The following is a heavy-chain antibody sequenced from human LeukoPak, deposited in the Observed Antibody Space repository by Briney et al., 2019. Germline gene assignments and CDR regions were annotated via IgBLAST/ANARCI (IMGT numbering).Heavy chain of an antibody. J-gene: IGHJ4*02. D-gene: IGHD1-26*01. CDR3: ARVSSGSYYFDS. Sequence: SQTLSLTCTVSGGSISSGGYYWSWIRQHPGKGLEWIGYIYYSGSTYYNPSLKSRVTISVDTSKNQFSLKLSSVTAADTAVYYCARVSSGSYYFDSWGQGTLVTVSS. V-gene: IGHV4-31*03. CDR2: IYYSGST. CDR1: GGSISSGGYY.